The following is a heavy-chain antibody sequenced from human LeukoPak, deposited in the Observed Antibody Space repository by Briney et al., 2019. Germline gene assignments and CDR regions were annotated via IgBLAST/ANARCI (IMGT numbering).Heavy chain of an antibody. CDR3: ARLDEYSSSSRYYGMDV. Sequence: GSSVKVSCKSSGGTFSSYGSSWVRQDPGQGLEWVGGIIPIFGTANYAQKFQGRVTITADESTSTAYMELSSLRSEDTAVYYCARLDEYSSSSRYYGMDVWGQGTTVTVSS. CDR1: GGTFSSYG. J-gene: IGHJ6*02. CDR2: IIPIFGTA. D-gene: IGHD6-6*01. V-gene: IGHV1-69*01.